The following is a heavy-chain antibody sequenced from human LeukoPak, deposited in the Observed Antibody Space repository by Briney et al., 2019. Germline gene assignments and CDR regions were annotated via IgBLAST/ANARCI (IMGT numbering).Heavy chain of an antibody. Sequence: ASVKVSCKASGYTFTSYDINWVRQATGQGLEWMGWMDPNSGNTGYAQKFQDRVTTTRNTSINTAYMELSSLRSEDTAVCYCATTTNYYDSSGSYYFDDWGLGTLVTVSP. D-gene: IGHD3-22*01. CDR3: ATTTNYYDSSGSYYFDD. CDR1: GYTFTSYD. V-gene: IGHV1-8*01. CDR2: MDPNSGNT. J-gene: IGHJ4*02.